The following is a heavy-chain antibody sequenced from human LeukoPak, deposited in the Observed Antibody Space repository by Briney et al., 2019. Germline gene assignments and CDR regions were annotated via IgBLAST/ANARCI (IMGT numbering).Heavy chain of an antibody. CDR1: GFTFRSSW. D-gene: IGHD5-12*01. CDR3: ARDSGYNAFDY. Sequence: GGSLRLSCTASGFTFRSSWMAWIRQAPREGLEWLANIKEDGGVTNYVDSVKGRFTISRDNAKNSLSLQMNSLRDEDTALYYCARDSGYNAFDYWGQGTLVTVSS. J-gene: IGHJ4*02. CDR2: IKEDGGVT. V-gene: IGHV3-7*05.